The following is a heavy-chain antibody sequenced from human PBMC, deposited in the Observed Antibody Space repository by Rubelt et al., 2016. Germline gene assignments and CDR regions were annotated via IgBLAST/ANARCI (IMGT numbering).Heavy chain of an antibody. D-gene: IGHD4-11*01. CDR2: ISSYNGNT. V-gene: IGHV1-18*01. CDR1: GYTFTSYG. CDR3: ARSAGTVTRLRNGVDY. Sequence: QVQLVQSGAEVKKPGASVKVSCKASGYTFTSYGISWVRQAPGQGLEWMGWISSYNGNTNYAQNLQGRVTMTTDTSTSTVYMELSSLRSEDTALYYCARSAGTVTRLRNGVDYWGQGTLVTVSS. J-gene: IGHJ4*02.